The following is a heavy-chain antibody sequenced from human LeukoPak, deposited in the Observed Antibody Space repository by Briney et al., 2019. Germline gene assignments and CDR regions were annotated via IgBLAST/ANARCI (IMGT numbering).Heavy chain of an antibody. D-gene: IGHD3-22*01. CDR3: ARDDSSGYYPDWFDP. CDR2: IYTSGST. J-gene: IGHJ5*02. Sequence: PSETLSLTCTVSGGSISSYYWSWIRQPAGKGLEWIGRIYTSGSTNYNPSLKSRVTMSVDTSKNQFSLKLSSVTAADTAVYYCARDDSSGYYPDWFDPWGQGTLVTVSS. V-gene: IGHV4-4*07. CDR1: GGSISSYY.